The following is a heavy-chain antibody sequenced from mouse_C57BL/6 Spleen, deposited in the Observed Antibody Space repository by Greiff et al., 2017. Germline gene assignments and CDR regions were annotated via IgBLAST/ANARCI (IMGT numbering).Heavy chain of an antibody. D-gene: IGHD2-4*01. Sequence: VQLVESGAELVKPGASVKMSCKASGYTFTTYPIEWMKQNHGKSLEWIGNFHPYNDDTKYNEKFKGKATLTVEKSSSTVYLELSRITSDDSAVYYCARGEYDYDDGGYAMDYWGQGTSVTVSS. V-gene: IGHV1-47*01. J-gene: IGHJ4*01. CDR1: GYTFTTYP. CDR3: ARGEYDYDDGGYAMDY. CDR2: FHPYNDDT.